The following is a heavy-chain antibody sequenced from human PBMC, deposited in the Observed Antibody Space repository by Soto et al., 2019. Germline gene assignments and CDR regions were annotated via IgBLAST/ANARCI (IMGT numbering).Heavy chain of an antibody. D-gene: IGHD3-16*01. Sequence: QITLKESGPTLVKPTQTLTLTCTFSGFSLTSRPVGVGWVRQPPGNALEWLAFIYWDDDKRYSPSLRSTLTVTKDTSKNQVVLTLTNIDPVDTATYYCAHRRNYDGSWNEGVFDYWGQGILVTVSS. V-gene: IGHV2-5*02. CDR1: GFSLTSRPVG. CDR2: IYWDDDK. J-gene: IGHJ4*02. CDR3: AHRRNYDGSWNEGVFDY.